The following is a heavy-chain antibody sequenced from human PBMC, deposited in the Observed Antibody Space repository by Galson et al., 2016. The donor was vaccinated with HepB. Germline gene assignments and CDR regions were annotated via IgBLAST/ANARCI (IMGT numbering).Heavy chain of an antibody. CDR2: IINLYGTA. D-gene: IGHD5-24*01. Sequence: SVKVSCKASGGTFSSYAISWVRQAPGQRLEWMGVIINLYGTANCALKFQGRVTITADESTSTAHMEVSSLRYEDTAVYYCARVRDGYNTHFYYGMDVWGQGTSVTVS. J-gene: IGHJ6*02. V-gene: IGHV1-69*13. CDR3: ARVRDGYNTHFYYGMDV. CDR1: GGTFSSYA.